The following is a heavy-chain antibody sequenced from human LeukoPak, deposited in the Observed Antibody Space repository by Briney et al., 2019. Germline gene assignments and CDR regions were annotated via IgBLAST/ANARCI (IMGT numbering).Heavy chain of an antibody. Sequence: PSETLSLTCAVYGGSFSGYYWSWIRQPPGKGLEWIGEINHSGSTNYNPSLKSRATISVDTSKNQFSLKLSSVTAADTAVYYCARGNYEGSLDYWGQGTLVTVSS. CDR2: INHSGST. CDR3: ARGNYEGSLDY. J-gene: IGHJ4*02. V-gene: IGHV4-34*01. D-gene: IGHD3-22*01. CDR1: GGSFSGYY.